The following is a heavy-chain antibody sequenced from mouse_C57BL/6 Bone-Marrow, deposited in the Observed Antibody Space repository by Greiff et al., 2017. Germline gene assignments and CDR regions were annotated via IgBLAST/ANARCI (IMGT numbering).Heavy chain of an antibody. CDR3: ARGLLYYGGSYDAMDY. J-gene: IGHJ4*01. CDR1: GYTFTGYW. CDR2: IIPGSGST. Sequence: VQLQQSGAELMKPGASVKLSCKATGYTFTGYWIEWVKQRPGHGLEWIGEIIPGSGSTNYNEKFKGKATFTADTSSNTAYMQLSSLTTEDSAIYYCARGLLYYGGSYDAMDYWGQGTSVTVSS. V-gene: IGHV1-9*01. D-gene: IGHD1-1*01.